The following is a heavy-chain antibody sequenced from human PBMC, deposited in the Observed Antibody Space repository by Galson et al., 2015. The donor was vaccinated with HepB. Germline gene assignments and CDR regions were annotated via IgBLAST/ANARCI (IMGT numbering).Heavy chain of an antibody. V-gene: IGHV1-69*04. D-gene: IGHD3-22*01. CDR3: AREPPTSPSSPITMIVVAPGLYYFDY. Sequence: SVKVSCKASGGTFSSYAISWVRQAPGQGLEWMGRIIPILGIANYAQKFQGRVTITADKSTSTAYMELSSLRSEDTAVYYCAREPPTSPSSPITMIVVAPGLYYFDYWGQGTLVTVSS. CDR2: IIPILGIA. CDR1: GGTFSSYA. J-gene: IGHJ4*02.